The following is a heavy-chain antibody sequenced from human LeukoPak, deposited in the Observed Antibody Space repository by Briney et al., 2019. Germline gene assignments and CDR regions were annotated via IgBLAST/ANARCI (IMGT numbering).Heavy chain of an antibody. CDR2: IYSSGST. CDR1: GASISSYY. V-gene: IGHV4-4*07. D-gene: IGHD6-13*01. J-gene: IGHJ5*02. Sequence: SETLSLTCTVSGASISSYYWNWIRQPAGKGLEWIGRIYSSGSTNYSPSLKSRVTMSVDTSKNQSSLKLSSVTAADTAVYYCARDPAAAGDNWFDPWGQGTLVTVSS. CDR3: ARDPAAAGDNWFDP.